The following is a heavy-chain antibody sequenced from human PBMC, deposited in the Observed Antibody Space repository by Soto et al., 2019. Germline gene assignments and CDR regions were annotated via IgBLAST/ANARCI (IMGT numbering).Heavy chain of an antibody. V-gene: IGHV4-30-4*01. CDR3: ARVGTMTTFDY. Sequence: SETLSLTCTVSGGPISSGDYYWSWIRQPPGKGLEWIGYIYYSGSTYYNPSLKSRVTISVDTSKNQFSLKLSSVTAADTAVYYCARVGTMTTFDYWGQGTLVTVSS. CDR2: IYYSGST. D-gene: IGHD3-22*01. J-gene: IGHJ4*02. CDR1: GGPISSGDYY.